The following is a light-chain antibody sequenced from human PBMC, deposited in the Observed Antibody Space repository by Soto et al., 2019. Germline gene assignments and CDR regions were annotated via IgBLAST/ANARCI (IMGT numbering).Light chain of an antibody. CDR2: DVS. CDR3: TSYTTSNTRQLV. V-gene: IGLV2-14*03. J-gene: IGLJ1*01. Sequence: QSVLTQPASVSGSPGQSITISCTGTSSDVGGYNYVSWYQHHPGKAPKLMIFDVSNRPSGVSNRFSGSKSGNTASLTISGLQPEDDADYYCTSYTTSNTRQLVFGTGTNVTVL. CDR1: SSDVGGYNY.